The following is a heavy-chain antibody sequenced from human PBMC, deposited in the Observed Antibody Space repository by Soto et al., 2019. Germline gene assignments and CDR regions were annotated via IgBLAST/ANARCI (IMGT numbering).Heavy chain of an antibody. Sequence: QVQLQESGPGLVQPSGTLSLTCAVSGDSINNSHWWSWVRQTPGKGLEWIGETYHSGTNNYNPSLKTRVIISIDKSKNQFSLKMNSVTAADTAVYYCAREVNSSPARGPNWFDPWGQGTLVTVSS. V-gene: IGHV4-4*02. CDR3: AREVNSSPARGPNWFDP. CDR2: TYHSGTN. CDR1: GDSINNSHW. J-gene: IGHJ5*02. D-gene: IGHD6-13*01.